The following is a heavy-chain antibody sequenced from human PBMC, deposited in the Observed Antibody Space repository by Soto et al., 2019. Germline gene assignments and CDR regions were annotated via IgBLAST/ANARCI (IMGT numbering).Heavy chain of an antibody. CDR2: IVPMFGKS. D-gene: IGHD3-3*01. CDR3: NKGSEYDFWSGYL. CDR1: GGTSTRYA. Sequence: QERLVQSGAEVRKPGSSVKVSCKVTGGTSTRYAINWVRQAPGQGLEWMGGIVPMFGKSKYAQKFQGRVTITADTSTNTAYMELRSLRSEDTAVYYCNKGSEYDFWSGYLWGQGTLVSVSS. J-gene: IGHJ4*02. V-gene: IGHV1-69*06.